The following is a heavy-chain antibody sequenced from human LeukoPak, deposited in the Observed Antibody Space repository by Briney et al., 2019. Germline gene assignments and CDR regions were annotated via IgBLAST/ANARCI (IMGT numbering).Heavy chain of an antibody. CDR1: GYTFPSYD. Sequence: GASVKVSCKASGYTFPSYDINWVRQATGQGLEWMGWMNPNSGNTGYAQKFQGRVTMTRNTSISTAYMELSSLRSEDTAVYYCARELSMVRETPGSPRGDYWGQGTLVTVSS. D-gene: IGHD3-10*01. J-gene: IGHJ4*02. CDR3: ARELSMVRETPGSPRGDY. CDR2: MNPNSGNT. V-gene: IGHV1-8*01.